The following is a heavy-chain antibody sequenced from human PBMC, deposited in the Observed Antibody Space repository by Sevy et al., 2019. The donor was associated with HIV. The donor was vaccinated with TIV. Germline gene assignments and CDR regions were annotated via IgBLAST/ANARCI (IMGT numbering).Heavy chain of an antibody. CDR2: IWYDGSHK. V-gene: IGHV3-30*02. CDR3: AKDAPSRFDY. CDR1: GFTFRNYD. J-gene: IGHJ4*02. Sequence: GGSLRLSCAASGFTFRNYDMHWVRQAPGKGLEWISFIWYDGSHKSYAESVKGRFTISRDNSKNTLDLHMNSLRPEDTAVYFCAKDAPSRFDYWGQGALVTVS.